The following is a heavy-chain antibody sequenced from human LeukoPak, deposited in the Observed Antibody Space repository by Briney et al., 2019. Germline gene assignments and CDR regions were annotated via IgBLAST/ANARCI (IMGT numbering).Heavy chain of an antibody. V-gene: IGHV1-69*13. Sequence: SVKVSCKASGGTFSSYAISWVRQAPGQGLEWMGGIIPIFGTANYAQKFQGRVTITADESTSTAYMELSSLRSEDTAVYYCARWARGYSYDSGYMDVWGKGTTVTVPS. D-gene: IGHD5-18*01. CDR2: IIPIFGTA. J-gene: IGHJ6*03. CDR3: ARWARGYSYDSGYMDV. CDR1: GGTFSSYA.